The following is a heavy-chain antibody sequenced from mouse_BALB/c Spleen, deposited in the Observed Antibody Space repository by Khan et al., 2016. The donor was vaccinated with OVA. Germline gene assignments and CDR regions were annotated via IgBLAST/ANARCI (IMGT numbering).Heavy chain of an antibody. CDR1: GYSITSGYY. CDR3: ANKSYGKGAY. V-gene: IGHV3-6*02. D-gene: IGHD2-1*01. Sequence: EVQLQESGPGLVKPSQSLSLTCSVTGYSITSGYYWSWIRQFQGNRLEWMGYISYDGSNKYNPSFKNRIPITGDTSKKQTFLKLNSVTTEYTAPYYCANKSYGKGAYWGQGTLVTVSA. CDR2: ISYDGSN. J-gene: IGHJ3*01.